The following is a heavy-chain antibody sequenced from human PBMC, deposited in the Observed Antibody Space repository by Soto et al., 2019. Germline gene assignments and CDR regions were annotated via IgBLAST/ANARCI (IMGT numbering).Heavy chain of an antibody. V-gene: IGHV3-23*01. CDR3: AKVVHYDFWSGFNRYFEN. Sequence: PVGSLRLSCASSVFTFTNYAMICIRHSPGKWLEWVSAISGSGSTYYADSVKGRFGISRDSSKNTLHLQMNSLRAEDTAVYYCAKVVHYDFWSGFNRYFENWGQGTLVIVSS. D-gene: IGHD3-3*01. J-gene: IGHJ4*02. CDR2: ISGSGST. CDR1: VFTFTNYA.